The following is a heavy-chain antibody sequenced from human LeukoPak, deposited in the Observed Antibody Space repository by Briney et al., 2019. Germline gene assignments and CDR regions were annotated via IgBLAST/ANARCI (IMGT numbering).Heavy chain of an antibody. Sequence: SETLSLTCTVSGGSISSGGYYWRWIRQHPGKGLEWIGYIYYSGSTYYNPSLKSRVTISVDTSKNQFSLKLSSVTAADTAVYYCARGGVKPVSWGWFDPWGQGTLVTASS. V-gene: IGHV4-31*03. CDR1: GGSISSGGYY. CDR2: IYYSGST. D-gene: IGHD3-16*01. J-gene: IGHJ5*02. CDR3: ARGGVKPVSWGWFDP.